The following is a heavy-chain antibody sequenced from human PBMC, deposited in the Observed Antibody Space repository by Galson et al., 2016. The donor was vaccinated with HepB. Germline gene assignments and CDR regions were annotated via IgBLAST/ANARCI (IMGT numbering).Heavy chain of an antibody. CDR2: IWYDGSNK. V-gene: IGHV3-33*06. D-gene: IGHD2-15*01. CDR1: GFTFSRRG. CDR3: AKGLEDIVTDNFEALFYFDL. J-gene: IGHJ2*01. Sequence: SLRLSCAASGFTFSRRGMHWVRQAPGKGLEWVAVIWYDGSNKYYGDSVKGRFTISRDNSKDTVYLQMNNLRSEDTAVYYCAKGLEDIVTDNFEALFYFDLWGRGTLVTVSS.